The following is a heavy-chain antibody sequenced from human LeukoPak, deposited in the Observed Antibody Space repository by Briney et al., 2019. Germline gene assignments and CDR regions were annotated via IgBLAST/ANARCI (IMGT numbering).Heavy chain of an antibody. V-gene: IGHV1-8*03. J-gene: IGHJ6*02. CDR3: ARDEPEVRGVRYGMDV. D-gene: IGHD3-10*01. CDR2: MNPNSGNT. CDR1: GYTFTSYD. Sequence: ASVKVSCKASGYTFTSYDINWVRQATGQGLEWMGWMNPNSGNTGYAQKFQGRVTITRNTSISTAYMELSSLRSEDTAVYYCARDEPEVRGVRYGMDVWGQGTTVTVSS.